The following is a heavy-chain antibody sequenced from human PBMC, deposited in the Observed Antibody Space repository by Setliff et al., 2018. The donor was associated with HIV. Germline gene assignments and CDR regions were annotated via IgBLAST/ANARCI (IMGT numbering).Heavy chain of an antibody. CDR2: ISGSGGST. J-gene: IGHJ4*02. Sequence: PGGSMRLSCAASGFTFSSYAMSWVRQAPGKGLEWVSAISGSGGSTYYADSVKGRFTISRDNSKNTLYLQMNSLRAEDTAVYYCAKSGEWLPYYFDYWGQGTLVTVSS. D-gene: IGHD5-18*01. CDR1: GFTFSSYA. V-gene: IGHV3-23*01. CDR3: AKSGEWLPYYFDY.